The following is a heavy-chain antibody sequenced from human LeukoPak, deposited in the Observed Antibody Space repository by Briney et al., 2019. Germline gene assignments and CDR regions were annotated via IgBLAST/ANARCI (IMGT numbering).Heavy chain of an antibody. CDR3: ARSGQIDL. J-gene: IGHJ5*02. CDR1: GFTFSSYE. Sequence: PGGSLRLSCAASGFTFSSYEMNWVRQPPGKGLEWIGEINHSGSTNYNPSLESRVTISVDTSKNQFSLKLSSVTAADTAVYYCARSGQIDLWGQGTLVTVSS. V-gene: IGHV4-34*01. CDR2: INHSGST.